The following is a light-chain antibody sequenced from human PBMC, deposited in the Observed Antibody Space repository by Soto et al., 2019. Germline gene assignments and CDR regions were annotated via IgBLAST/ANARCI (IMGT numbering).Light chain of an antibody. CDR2: TTN. CDR3: AAWDDSLNGHV. CDR1: SSNIGTSS. V-gene: IGLV1-44*01. Sequence: SALTNPHSASGTPGERVTISCSGSSSNIGTSSVHWFQQLPGTAPKLLISTTNQRPSGVPERFSGSKSGTSASLAISGLQSEDEADYYCAAWDDSLNGHVFGTGTKVTVL. J-gene: IGLJ1*01.